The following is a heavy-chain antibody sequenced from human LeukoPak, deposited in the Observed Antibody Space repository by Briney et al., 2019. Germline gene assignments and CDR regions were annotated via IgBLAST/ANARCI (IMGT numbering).Heavy chain of an antibody. V-gene: IGHV1-69*13. D-gene: IGHD1-26*01. J-gene: IGHJ3*02. CDR3: ASAVGATFGTFDI. Sequence: ASVKVSCKASGGTFSSYAISLVRQAPGQGLEWMGGIIPIFGTANYAQKFQGRVTITADESTSTAYMELSSLRSEDTAVYYCASAVGATFGTFDIWGQGTMVTVSS. CDR2: IIPIFGTA. CDR1: GGTFSSYA.